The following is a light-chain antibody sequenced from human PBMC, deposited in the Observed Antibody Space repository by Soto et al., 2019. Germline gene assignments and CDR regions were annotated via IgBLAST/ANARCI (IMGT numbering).Light chain of an antibody. CDR1: QSVSIY. CDR3: QQYKNWPPLT. J-gene: IGKJ4*01. CDR2: GAT. Sequence: EIVMTQSPATLSVSPGERATLSCRASQSVSIYLAWYQQKPGQAPWLLIYGATTRATGVPARFSGSGSGTEFTLTISSLQSEAFAVYYCQQYKNWPPLTFGGGTKVQIK. V-gene: IGKV3-15*01.